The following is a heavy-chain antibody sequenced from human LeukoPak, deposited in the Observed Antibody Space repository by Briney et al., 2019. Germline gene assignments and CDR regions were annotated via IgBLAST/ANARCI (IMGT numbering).Heavy chain of an antibody. J-gene: IGHJ4*02. V-gene: IGHV4-34*01. D-gene: IGHD3-10*01. Sequence: SETLSLTCTVSGGSISSYYWSWIRQPPGKGLEWIGEINHSGSTNYNPSLKSRVTISVDTSKNQFSLKLSSVTAADTAVYYCARGRVVRGVITFDYWGQGTLVTVSS. CDR2: INHSGST. CDR1: GGSISSYY. CDR3: ARGRVVRGVITFDY.